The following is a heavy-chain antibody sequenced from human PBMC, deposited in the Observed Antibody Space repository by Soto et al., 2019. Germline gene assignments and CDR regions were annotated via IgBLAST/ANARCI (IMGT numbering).Heavy chain of an antibody. V-gene: IGHV3-30*18. CDR1: GFAFSAFG. CDR3: AKYRRSVFYFDAFDI. CDR2: ILYDGVNK. J-gene: IGHJ3*02. D-gene: IGHD3-22*01. Sequence: HLVESGGGVVQPGGSLRLSCAASGFAFSAFGMQWVRQTPAKGLEWVAVILYDGVNKNYPDSVKGRFTVSRDNSKNTLYLQMSTLTVDDTAVYYCAKYRRSVFYFDAFDIWGQGTLVAVSS.